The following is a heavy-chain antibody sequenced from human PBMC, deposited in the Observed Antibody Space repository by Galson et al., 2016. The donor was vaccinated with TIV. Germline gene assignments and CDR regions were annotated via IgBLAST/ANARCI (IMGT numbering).Heavy chain of an antibody. V-gene: IGHV1-69*16. D-gene: IGHD5-18*01. CDR2: FIPLLGTA. J-gene: IGHJ6*02. CDR1: GATFISYP. Sequence: SCKASGATFISYPLNWVRQAPGQGLEWMGGFIPLLGTANYAQKFQGRVTITSDESTSTIYMELSSLRSEDTAIYYCAKDRNTAMDTYHYYYGMDVWGQGTTVTFSS. CDR3: AKDRNTAMDTYHYYYGMDV.